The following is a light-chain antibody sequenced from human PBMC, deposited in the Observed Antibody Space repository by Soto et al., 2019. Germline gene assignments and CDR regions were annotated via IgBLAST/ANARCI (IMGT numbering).Light chain of an antibody. CDR1: QSVSSSH. Sequence: EIVLTQSPGTLSLSPGERATLSCRASQSVSSSHLAWYQQRPGQAPRLLMYGASSRATGIPGRFSGSGSGTDFTLTISRLEPEDFAVYYCQHYGSSPTWTFGQGTKVEI. CDR2: GAS. V-gene: IGKV3-20*01. J-gene: IGKJ1*01. CDR3: QHYGSSPTWT.